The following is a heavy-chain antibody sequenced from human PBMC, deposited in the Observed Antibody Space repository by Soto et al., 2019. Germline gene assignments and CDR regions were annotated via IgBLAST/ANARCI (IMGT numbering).Heavy chain of an antibody. V-gene: IGHV4-31*03. CDR2: IYYSGST. CDR3: ASEPLT. CDR1: GGSVSSGGYY. Sequence: QVQLQESGPGLVKPSQTLSLTCTVSGGSVSSGGYYWTWIRQHPGKGLEWIGYIYYSGSTSYNPSPWSRVTIPVTTSTNPSSLQLSSLTAAAPAVYYCASEPLTWGQRTLVTVSS. J-gene: IGHJ4*02.